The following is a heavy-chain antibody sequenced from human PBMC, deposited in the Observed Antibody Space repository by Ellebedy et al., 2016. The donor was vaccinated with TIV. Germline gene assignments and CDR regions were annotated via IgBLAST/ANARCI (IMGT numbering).Heavy chain of an antibody. Sequence: GGSLRLXCAASGFTFDDYAMHWVRQAPGKGLEWVSLISWDGGSTYYADSVKGRFTISRDNSKNSLYLQMNSLRAEDTALYYCAKAYDSSGYNGMDVWGQGTTVTVSS. V-gene: IGHV3-43D*03. CDR2: ISWDGGST. CDR1: GFTFDDYA. D-gene: IGHD3-22*01. CDR3: AKAYDSSGYNGMDV. J-gene: IGHJ6*02.